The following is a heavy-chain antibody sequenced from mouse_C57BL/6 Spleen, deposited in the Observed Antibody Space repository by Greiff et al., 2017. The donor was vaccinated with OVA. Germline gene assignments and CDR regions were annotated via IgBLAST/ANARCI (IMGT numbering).Heavy chain of an antibody. Sequence: EVQLVESGGGLVQPGGFTFTDYYMSWVPQPPGKALEGLGFIRNKANGYTTEYSAYVKGRFTISRDNSQSILYLQMTALRAEDSANYYCASYHYAYWHFDVWGTGTTVTVSS. CDR2: IRNKANGYTT. CDR1: FTFTDYY. J-gene: IGHJ1*03. D-gene: IGHD1-1*01. CDR3: ASYHYAYWHFDV. V-gene: IGHV7-3*01.